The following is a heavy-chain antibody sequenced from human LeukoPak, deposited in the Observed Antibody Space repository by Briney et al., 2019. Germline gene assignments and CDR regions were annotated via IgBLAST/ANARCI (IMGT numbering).Heavy chain of an antibody. V-gene: IGHV1-18*01. CDR2: ISAYTGNT. CDR3: ARGFSKYYYASSGYGIDIDY. CDR1: GYTFFNYG. J-gene: IGHJ4*02. Sequence: ASVKVSCKASGYTFFNYGISWVRQAPGQGLEWMGWISAYTGNTKYTQKFQGRATMTTDTSPSTAYMELRSLRSDDTAVYYCARGFSKYYYASSGYGIDIDYWGQGPLVTVSS. D-gene: IGHD3-22*01.